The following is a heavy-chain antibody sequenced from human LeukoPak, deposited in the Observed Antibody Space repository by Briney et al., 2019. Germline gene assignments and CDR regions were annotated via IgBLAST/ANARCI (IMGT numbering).Heavy chain of an antibody. CDR3: ARLGIPPAYSYAFDY. V-gene: IGHV4-39*07. Sequence: SETLSLTCTVSGGSISSSSYYWGWIRQPPGKGLEWIGSIYYSGSTYYNPSLKSRVTISVDTSKNQFSLKLSSVTAADTAVYYRARLGIPPAYSYAFDYWGQGTLVTVSS. D-gene: IGHD5-18*01. CDR1: GGSISSSSYY. J-gene: IGHJ4*02. CDR2: IYYSGST.